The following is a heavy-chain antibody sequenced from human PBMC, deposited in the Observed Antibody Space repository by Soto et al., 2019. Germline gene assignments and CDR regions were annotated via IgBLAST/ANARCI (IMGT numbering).Heavy chain of an antibody. CDR1: GGSISSGGYY. Sequence: QVQLQESGPGLVKPSQTLSLTCTVSGGSISSGGYYWSWIRQHPGKGLEWIGYIYYSGSTYYNPSLKSRVTISVDTSKNQFSLKLSSVTAADTAVYYCARGQPICGSYLPEYFQHWGQGTLVTVSS. V-gene: IGHV4-31*03. D-gene: IGHD1-26*01. J-gene: IGHJ1*01. CDR2: IYYSGST. CDR3: ARGQPICGSYLPEYFQH.